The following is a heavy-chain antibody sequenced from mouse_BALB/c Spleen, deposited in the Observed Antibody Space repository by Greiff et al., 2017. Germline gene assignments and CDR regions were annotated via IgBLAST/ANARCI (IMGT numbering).Heavy chain of an antibody. Sequence: VKLMESGPGLVAPSQSLSITCTVSGFSLTSYGVHWVRQPPGKGLEWLGVIWAGGSTNYNSALMSRLSISKDNSKSQVFLKMNSLQTDDTAMYYCARDRGWLPPYAMDYWGQGTSVTVSS. CDR2: IWAGGST. V-gene: IGHV2-9*02. D-gene: IGHD2-3*01. J-gene: IGHJ4*01. CDR3: ARDRGWLPPYAMDY. CDR1: GFSLTSYG.